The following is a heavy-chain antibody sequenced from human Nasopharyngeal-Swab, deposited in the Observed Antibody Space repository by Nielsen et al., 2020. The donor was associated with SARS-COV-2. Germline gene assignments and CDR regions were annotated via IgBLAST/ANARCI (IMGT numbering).Heavy chain of an antibody. Sequence: GGSLRLSCAASGFTFSSYSMNWVRQAPGKGLEWVSSISGSSSYIYYADSVKGRFTISRDNAKNSLYLQMNSLRAEDTAVYYCARVRFLEWLFPLYYYYGMDVWGQGTTVTVSS. J-gene: IGHJ6*02. D-gene: IGHD3-3*01. CDR1: GFTFSSYS. CDR2: ISGSSSYI. V-gene: IGHV3-21*01. CDR3: ARVRFLEWLFPLYYYYGMDV.